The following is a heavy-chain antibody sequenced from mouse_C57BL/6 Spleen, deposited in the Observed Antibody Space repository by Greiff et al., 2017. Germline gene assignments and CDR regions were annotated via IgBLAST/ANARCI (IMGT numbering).Heavy chain of an antibody. CDR3: AREFITTVEGPYYFDY. J-gene: IGHJ2*01. CDR2: ISSGSSTI. CDR1: GFTFSDYG. D-gene: IGHD1-1*01. Sequence: EVQVVESGGGLVKPGGSLKLSCAASGFTFSDYGMHWVRQAPEKGLEWVAYISSGSSTIYYADTVKGRFTISRDNAKNTLFLQMTSLRSEDTAMYYCAREFITTVEGPYYFDYWGQGTTLTVSS. V-gene: IGHV5-17*01.